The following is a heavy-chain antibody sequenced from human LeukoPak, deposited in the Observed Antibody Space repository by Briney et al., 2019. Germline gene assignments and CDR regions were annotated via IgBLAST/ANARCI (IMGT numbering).Heavy chain of an antibody. CDR2: ISYDGSDK. V-gene: IGHV3-30-3*01. J-gene: IGHJ4*02. CDR3: ARDWGRRYSSGWYGDFDY. Sequence: GGSLRLSCAASGFTFSNYAMHWVRQAPGKGLEWVAVISYDGSDKYYADSVKGRFTISRDNSKNTLYLQMNSLRPEDTAVYYCARDWGRRYSSGWYGDFDYWGQGTLVTASS. D-gene: IGHD6-19*01. CDR1: GFTFSNYA.